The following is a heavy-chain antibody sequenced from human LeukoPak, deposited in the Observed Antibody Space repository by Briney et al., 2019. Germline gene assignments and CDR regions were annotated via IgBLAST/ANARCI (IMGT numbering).Heavy chain of an antibody. CDR2: IKEDGSEK. V-gene: IGHV3-7*01. D-gene: IGHD2-15*01. J-gene: IGHJ6*03. CDR1: GFTFSRYW. Sequence: GGSLRLSCAASGFTFSRYWMSWVRQAPGKGLEWVANIKEDGSEKYYVDSVRGRLTISRDNAKNSLSLQIKSLRAEDTAVYYCARQKAVVVVAATPDEDYGDYVDYYYYMDVWGKGTTVTVSS. CDR3: ARQKAVVVVAATPDEDYGDYVDYYYYMDV.